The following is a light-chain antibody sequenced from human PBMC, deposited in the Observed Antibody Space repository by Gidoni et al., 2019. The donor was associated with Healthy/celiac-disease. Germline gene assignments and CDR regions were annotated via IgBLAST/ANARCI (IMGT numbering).Light chain of an antibody. V-gene: IGLV2-14*01. CDR1: SSDVGVYNY. CDR3: RSYTSSSTVE. CDR2: DVS. J-gene: IGLJ2*01. Sequence: QSALTQPASVSGSPGQSITISCTGTSSDVGVYNYVSWYQQHPGKAPTLMIYDVSNRPSGVSNRFSGSTSVNTASLPISGLQDEDEADYYCRSYTSSSTVEFGGGTKLTVL.